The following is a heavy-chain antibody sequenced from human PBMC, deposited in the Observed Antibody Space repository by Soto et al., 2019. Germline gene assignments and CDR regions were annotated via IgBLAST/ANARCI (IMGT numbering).Heavy chain of an antibody. Sequence: SQTLSLTCAISGDCISSNSAAWNWIRQSPSRGFEWLGRTYYRSRWYHDYAVSVKSRIIINPDTSKNQVSLQLNSVTPDDTAVYYCASYRYDYWGQGTVVTVSS. D-gene: IGHD4-4*01. V-gene: IGHV6-1*01. CDR1: GDCISSNSAA. CDR2: TYYRSRWYH. CDR3: ASYRYDY. J-gene: IGHJ4*02.